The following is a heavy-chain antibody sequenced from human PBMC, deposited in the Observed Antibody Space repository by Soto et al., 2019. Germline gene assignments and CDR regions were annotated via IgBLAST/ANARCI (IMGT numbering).Heavy chain of an antibody. CDR2: IIPIFGTA. CDR1: GGTFSSYA. D-gene: IGHD6-19*01. J-gene: IGHJ3*02. CDR3: ARGGSIAVAGPDAFDI. Sequence: GASVKVSCKASGGTFSSYAISWVRQAPGQGLEWMGGIIPIFGTANYAQKFQGRVTITADESTSTAYMELSSLRSEDTAVYYCARGGSIAVAGPDAFDIWGQGTMVTVSS. V-gene: IGHV1-69*13.